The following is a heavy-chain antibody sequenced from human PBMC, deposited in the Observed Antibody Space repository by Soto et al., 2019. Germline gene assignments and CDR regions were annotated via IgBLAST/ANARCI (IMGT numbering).Heavy chain of an antibody. CDR2: IYYSGST. CDR3: ARENWNWFDP. D-gene: IGHD1-1*01. V-gene: IGHV4-59*01. J-gene: IGHJ5*02. CDR1: GGSSSRYY. Sequence: SETLSLTCAVSGGSSSRYYWSWIRQPPGKGLEWIGYIYYSGSTNYNPSLKSRVTISVGTSKNQFSLKLSSVTAADTAVYYCARENWNWFDPWGQGTLVTVSS.